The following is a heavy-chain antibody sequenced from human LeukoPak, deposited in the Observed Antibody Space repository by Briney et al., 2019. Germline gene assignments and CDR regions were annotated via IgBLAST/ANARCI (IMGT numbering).Heavy chain of an antibody. CDR2: ITSSGGTI. D-gene: IGHD2-2*01. V-gene: IGHV3-11*01. Sequence: PGGSLRLSCAASGFTFSDYYMSWIRQAPGKGLEWVSYITSSGGTIYYADSVKGRFTISRDNAKNSLYLQMNSLRAEDTAVYYCARARYQYYFDYWGQGTLVSVPS. CDR3: ARARYQYYFDY. CDR1: GFTFSDYY. J-gene: IGHJ4*02.